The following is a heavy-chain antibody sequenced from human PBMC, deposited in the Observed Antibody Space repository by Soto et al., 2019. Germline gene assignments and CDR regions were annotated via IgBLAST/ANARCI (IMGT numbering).Heavy chain of an antibody. V-gene: IGHV1-18*04. Sequence: ASVKVSFKASGYTFRSCGISCVRQAPGQGLEWVGWISAYNGDTHYAPKFQDRITLTTETSTDTAYMELRSLRLDDTAVYYCARDWSRYYDNSGLIWFYWGQGSLVTVSS. CDR3: ARDWSRYYDNSGLIWFY. J-gene: IGHJ4*02. CDR2: ISAYNGDT. D-gene: IGHD3-22*01. CDR1: GYTFRSCG.